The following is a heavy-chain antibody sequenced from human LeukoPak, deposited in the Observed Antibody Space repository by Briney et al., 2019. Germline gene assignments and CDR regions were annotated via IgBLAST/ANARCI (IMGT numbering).Heavy chain of an antibody. D-gene: IGHD5-18*01. CDR2: IYYSGST. J-gene: IGHJ6*04. V-gene: IGHV4-31*03. Sequence: SETLSLTCTVSGGSISSGGYYWSWIRQHPGKGLEWIGYIYYSGSTFYNPSLKSRITISLDTSKNQFSLKLSSVTAADTAVYYCARDRGYSYGEMDVGGKGTTVTVSS. CDR1: GGSISSGGYY. CDR3: ARDRGYSYGEMDV.